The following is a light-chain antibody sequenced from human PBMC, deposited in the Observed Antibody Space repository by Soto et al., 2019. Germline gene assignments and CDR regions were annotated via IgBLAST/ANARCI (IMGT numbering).Light chain of an antibody. J-gene: IGKJ5*01. V-gene: IGKV3-11*01. Sequence: ETVLTQSPATLSLSPGERATLSCRASQSVSDNLGWYQQKPGQAPRLLIYDASIRAPGIPARFRGSGSGTDFTLTISSLEHEDFAVYYCQQRKNWPPFTFGQGTRLEIK. CDR1: QSVSDN. CDR2: DAS. CDR3: QQRKNWPPFT.